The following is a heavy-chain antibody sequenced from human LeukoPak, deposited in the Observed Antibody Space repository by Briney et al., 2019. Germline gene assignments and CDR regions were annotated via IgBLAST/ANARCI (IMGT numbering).Heavy chain of an antibody. CDR2: IKQDGSEK. D-gene: IGHD4-17*01. J-gene: IGHJ3*02. CDR1: GFTFSSYW. V-gene: IGHV3-7*01. Sequence: PGGSLRLSCAASGFTFSSYWMSWVRQAPGKGLEWVANIKQDGSEKYYVDSVKGRFTISRDNAKNSLYLQMNSLRAEDTAAYHCARKIADGDYPDAFDIWGQGTMVTVSS. CDR3: ARKIADGDYPDAFDI.